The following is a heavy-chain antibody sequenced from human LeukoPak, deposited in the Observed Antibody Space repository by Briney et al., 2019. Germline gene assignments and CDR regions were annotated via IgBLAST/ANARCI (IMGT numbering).Heavy chain of an antibody. CDR3: ARDDDEWELSGEGMFDY. V-gene: IGHV3-11*04. Sequence: GGSLRLSCAASGFTFSEYYMSWIRQAPGKGLEWVSYISSSGSTIYYADSVKGRFTISRDNAKNSLYLQMNSLRAEDTAVYYCARDDDEWELSGEGMFDYWGQGTLVTVSS. D-gene: IGHD1-26*01. J-gene: IGHJ4*02. CDR2: ISSSGSTI. CDR1: GFTFSEYY.